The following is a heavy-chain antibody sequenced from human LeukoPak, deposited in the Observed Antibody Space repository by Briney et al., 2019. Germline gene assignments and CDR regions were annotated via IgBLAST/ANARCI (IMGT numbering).Heavy chain of an antibody. V-gene: IGHV4-30-4*01. CDR3: ARLGYNDYVNY. J-gene: IGHJ4*02. Sequence: SETLSLTCTVSGGSFSSADSYWSWIRQPPGKGLEWIGYIFYSGNSYYNPSLKSRHTISVDTSKNQFSLKLSSVTAADTAMHYCARLGYNDYVNYWGQGTLVTVSS. CDR2: IFYSGNS. D-gene: IGHD5-12*01. CDR1: GGSFSSADSY.